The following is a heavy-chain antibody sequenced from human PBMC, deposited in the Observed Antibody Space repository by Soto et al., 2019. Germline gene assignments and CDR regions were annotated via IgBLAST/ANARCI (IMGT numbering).Heavy chain of an antibody. CDR3: ARESEDLSSNLDP. CDR2: ISSTTNYI. CDR1: GFTFTRYS. J-gene: IGHJ5*02. Sequence: PGGSLRLSCAASGFTFTRYSMNWVRQAPGKGLEWVASISSTTNYIYYGESLKGRLTISRDNAKNSMYLQMNTLRAEDTAVYYCARESEDLSSNLDPWGQGTLVTVSS. V-gene: IGHV3-21*06.